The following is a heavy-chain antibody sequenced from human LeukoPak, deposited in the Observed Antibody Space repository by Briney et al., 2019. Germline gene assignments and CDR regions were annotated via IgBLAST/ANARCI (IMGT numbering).Heavy chain of an antibody. V-gene: IGHV4-59*01. CDR3: ARTRFGYYNY. D-gene: IGHD3-22*01. CDR2: IYYSGST. Sequence: TSETLSLTCTVSGGSISSWYWSWIRQPPGKGLEWIGYIYYSGSTNYNPSLESRVTISVDTSKNQFSLKLSSVTAADTAVYYCARTRFGYYNYWGRGTLVTVSS. J-gene: IGHJ4*02. CDR1: GGSISSWY.